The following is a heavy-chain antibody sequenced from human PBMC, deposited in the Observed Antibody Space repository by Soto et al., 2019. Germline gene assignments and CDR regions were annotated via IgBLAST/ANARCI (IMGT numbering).Heavy chain of an antibody. V-gene: IGHV3-30*18. D-gene: IGHD1-26*01. Sequence: QVQLVESGGGVVQPGRSLRLSCAASALTFSSYGMHWVRQAPGKGLEWVAFISYDGSNQFHANSVKGRFTISRDNSRNTLFLQMNSLRPEETAVYYSAKEGVGTNPNYYYHGVDVWGKGTTVTVSS. CDR3: AKEGVGTNPNYYYHGVDV. CDR1: ALTFSSYG. J-gene: IGHJ6*04. CDR2: ISYDGSNQ.